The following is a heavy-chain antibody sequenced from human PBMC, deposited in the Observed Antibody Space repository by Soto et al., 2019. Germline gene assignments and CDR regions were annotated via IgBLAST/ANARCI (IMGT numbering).Heavy chain of an antibody. CDR1: GFTFSSYS. CDR3: ARDLTMIVVVITDYYYGMDV. V-gene: IGHV3-48*02. Sequence: GGSLRLSCAASGFTFSSYSMNWVRQAPGKGLEWVSYISSSSSTIYYADSVKGRFTISRDNAKNSLYLQMNSLRDEDTAVYYCARDLTMIVVVITDYYYGMDVWGQGTTVTVSS. J-gene: IGHJ6*02. CDR2: ISSSSSTI. D-gene: IGHD3-22*01.